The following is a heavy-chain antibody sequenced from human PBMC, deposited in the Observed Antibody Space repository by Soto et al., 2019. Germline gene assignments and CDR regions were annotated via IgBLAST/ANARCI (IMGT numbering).Heavy chain of an antibody. CDR2: ISAYNGNT. CDR3: ARASPYSSGPPDAFDI. V-gene: IGHV1-18*01. Sequence: ASVKVSCKASGYTFTSYGISWVRQAPGQGLEWMGWISAYNGNTNYAQKLQGRVTMTTDTSTSTAYMELRSLRSDDTAVYYCARASPYSSGPPDAFDIWGQGTMVTVSS. D-gene: IGHD6-19*01. J-gene: IGHJ3*02. CDR1: GYTFTSYG.